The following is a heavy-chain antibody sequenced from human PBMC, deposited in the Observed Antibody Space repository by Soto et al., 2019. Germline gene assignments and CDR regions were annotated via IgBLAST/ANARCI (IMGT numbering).Heavy chain of an antibody. J-gene: IGHJ4*02. CDR1: GFTFSTYT. V-gene: IGHV3-30-3*01. D-gene: IGHD3-22*01. Sequence: LRLSCAASGFTFSTYTMHWVRQAPGKWLEWVALISYHGTNKYYADSVKGRFTISRDNSKHTLDLQMNSLRSEDTAVYYCARGGTYDSTGYFFEYWGQGTLVTVSS. CDR2: ISYHGTNK. CDR3: ARGGTYDSTGYFFEY.